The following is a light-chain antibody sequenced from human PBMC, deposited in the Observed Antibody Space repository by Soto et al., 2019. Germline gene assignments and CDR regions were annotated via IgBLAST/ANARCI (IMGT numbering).Light chain of an antibody. J-gene: IGKJ3*01. CDR2: AAS. CDR1: QGISSY. Sequence: DIQLTQSPSFLSASVGDRFTITCRASQGISSYLAWYQQKPGKAPKLLIYAASTLQSGVPSRFSGSGSGTEFTLTISSLPPEDFENYYCKQLNSYPLTFGPGTKVDIK. V-gene: IGKV1-9*01. CDR3: KQLNSYPLT.